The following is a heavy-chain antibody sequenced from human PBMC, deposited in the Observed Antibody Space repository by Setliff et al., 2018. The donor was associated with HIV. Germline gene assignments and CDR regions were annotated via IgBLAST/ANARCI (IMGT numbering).Heavy chain of an antibody. D-gene: IGHD3-3*01. J-gene: IGHJ5*02. Sequence: GGSLRLSCAASGFTFSSYSMNWVRQAPGKGLEWVSSISSSSSYIYYADSVKGRFTISRDNAKNSLYLQMNSLRAEDTAVYYCAREYKRYNFWSGSGFGRSWFDPWGQGTLVTVSS. CDR3: AREYKRYNFWSGSGFGRSWFDP. CDR1: GFTFSSYS. V-gene: IGHV3-21*01. CDR2: ISSSSSYI.